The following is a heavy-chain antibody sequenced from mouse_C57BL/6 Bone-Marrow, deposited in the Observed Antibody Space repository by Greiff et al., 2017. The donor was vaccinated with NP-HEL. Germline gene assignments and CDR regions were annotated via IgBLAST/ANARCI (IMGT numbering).Heavy chain of an antibody. V-gene: IGHV8-12*01. CDR1: GFSLSTSGMG. Sequence: QVTLKVSGPGILQSSQTLSLTCSFSGFSLSTSGMGVSWIRQPSGKGLEWLAHIYWDDDKRYNPSLKSRPPISKVTSRDQVFLKITSVDTADTATDDGGVADYDGAWVAYGGQGTLVTVSA. CDR3: GVADYDGAWVAY. J-gene: IGHJ3*01. D-gene: IGHD2-4*01. CDR2: IYWDDDK.